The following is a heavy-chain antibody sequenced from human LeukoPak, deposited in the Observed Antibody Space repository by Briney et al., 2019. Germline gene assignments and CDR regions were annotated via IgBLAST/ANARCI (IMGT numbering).Heavy chain of an antibody. D-gene: IGHD3-10*01. CDR2: IDSDGSGA. J-gene: IGHJ5*02. Sequence: PGGSLRLSCAASGFTFSTYWMHWVRQAPGMGLVWVSRIDSDGSGASYADSVKGRFTISRDNAKNTLYLQMNSLRAEDTAVHYCARIGPSGSGSYFFLDPWGQGTLVTVSS. CDR1: GFTFSTYW. CDR3: ARIGPSGSGSYFFLDP. V-gene: IGHV3-74*01.